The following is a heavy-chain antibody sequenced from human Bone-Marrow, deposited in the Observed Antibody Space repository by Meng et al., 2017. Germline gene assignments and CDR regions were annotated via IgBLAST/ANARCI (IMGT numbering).Heavy chain of an antibody. Sequence: QEQLQPWGGGLVKPSQTLSLTCTVSGGSISSGGYYWSWIRQHPGKGLEWIGYIYYSGSTYYNPSLKSRVTISVDTSKNQFSLKLSSVTAADTAVYYCARGPLSAAGTMGYFQHWGQGTLVTVSS. V-gene: IGHV4-31*03. CDR3: ARGPLSAAGTMGYFQH. J-gene: IGHJ1*01. CDR1: GGSISSGGYY. CDR2: IYYSGST. D-gene: IGHD6-13*01.